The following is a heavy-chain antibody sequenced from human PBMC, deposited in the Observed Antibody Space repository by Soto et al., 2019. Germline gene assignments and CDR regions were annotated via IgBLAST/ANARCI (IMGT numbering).Heavy chain of an antibody. V-gene: IGHV5-10-1*01. J-gene: IGHJ6*02. Sequence: GESLKISCKGSGYSFTSYWISWVRQMPGKGLEWMGRIDPSDSYTNYSPSFQGHVTISADKSISTAYLQWSSLKASDTAMYYCARSDIEVVPAAIYGMDVWGQGTTVSVSS. CDR3: ARSDIEVVPAAIYGMDV. CDR1: GYSFTSYW. CDR2: IDPSDSYT. D-gene: IGHD2-2*01.